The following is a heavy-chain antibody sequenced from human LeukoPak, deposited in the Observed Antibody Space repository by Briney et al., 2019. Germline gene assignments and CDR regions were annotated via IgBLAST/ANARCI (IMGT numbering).Heavy chain of an antibody. CDR1: GGTFSSYA. CDR2: IIPIFGTA. CDR3: AKASAMIVVVSKYFDY. D-gene: IGHD3-22*01. V-gene: IGHV1-69*06. Sequence: ASVKVSCKASGGTFSSYAISWVRQAPGQGLEWMGGIIPIFGTANYAQKFQGRVTITADKSTSTAYMELSSLRAEDTAVYYCAKASAMIVVVSKYFDYWGQGTLVTVSS. J-gene: IGHJ4*02.